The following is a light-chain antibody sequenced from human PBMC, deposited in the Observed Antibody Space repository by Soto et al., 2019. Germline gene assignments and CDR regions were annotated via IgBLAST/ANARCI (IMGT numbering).Light chain of an antibody. V-gene: IGKV3-20*01. Sequence: EIVLTQSPGTLSLSPGERATLSCRASQSFNSIYLAWYQQNPGQPPRLLIYGASSRATGIPDRFSGTGSGTDFTLTISRMEPEDFAVYYRHQYARWTFGQGTNGDIK. J-gene: IGKJ1*01. CDR2: GAS. CDR1: QSFNSIY. CDR3: HQYARWT.